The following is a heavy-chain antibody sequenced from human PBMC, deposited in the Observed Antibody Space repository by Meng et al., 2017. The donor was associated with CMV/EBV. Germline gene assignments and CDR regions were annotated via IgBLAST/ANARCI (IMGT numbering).Heavy chain of an antibody. D-gene: IGHD5-12*01. CDR3: ARADSAGYEYFDL. Sequence: SPGLTFSTSWMHWVRQAPGKGLLWVSRIDSDGSSTSYADSVKGRFTISRDNARNTLYLQMNSLRAEDTAVYYCARADSAGYEYFDLWGRGTLVTVSS. V-gene: IGHV3-74*01. CDR1: GLTFSTSW. J-gene: IGHJ2*01. CDR2: IDSDGSST.